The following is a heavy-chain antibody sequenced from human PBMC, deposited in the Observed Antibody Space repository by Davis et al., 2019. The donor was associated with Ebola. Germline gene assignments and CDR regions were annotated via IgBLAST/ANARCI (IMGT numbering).Heavy chain of an antibody. J-gene: IGHJ5*02. CDR3: ARAGKAVAEGWGNWFDP. D-gene: IGHD6-19*01. CDR1: GYTFVSHY. Sequence: AASVKVSCKASGYTFVSHYMHWVRQAPGHGLEWMGWISAYNGNTNYAQKLQGRVTMTTDTSRSTAYMELRSLRSDDRAVYYCARAGKAVAEGWGNWFDPWGQGTLVTVSS. V-gene: IGHV1-18*04. CDR2: ISAYNGNT.